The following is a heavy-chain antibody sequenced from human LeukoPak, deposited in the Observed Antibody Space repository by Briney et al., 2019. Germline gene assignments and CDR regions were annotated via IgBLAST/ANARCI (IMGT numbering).Heavy chain of an antibody. D-gene: IGHD2-2*01. Sequence: GRSLRLSCAASGFTFSSYAMHWVRQAPGKGLEWVAVISYDGSNKYYADSVKGRFTISRDNSKNTLYLQMNSLRAEDTAVYYCARDTCSSTSYYPTFDYWGQGTLVTVSS. J-gene: IGHJ4*02. CDR3: ARDTCSSTSYYPTFDY. CDR2: ISYDGSNK. CDR1: GFTFSSYA. V-gene: IGHV3-30-3*01.